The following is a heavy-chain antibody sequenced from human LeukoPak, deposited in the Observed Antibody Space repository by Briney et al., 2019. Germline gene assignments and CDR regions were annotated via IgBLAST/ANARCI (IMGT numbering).Heavy chain of an antibody. CDR2: INPSGGST. V-gene: IGHV1-46*01. CDR3: ARDLKMGYSSGRYSLGTGSSNDY. CDR1: GYTFTSYY. Sequence: ASVKVSCKASGYTFTSYYMHWVRQAPGQGLEWMGIINPSGGSTSYAQKFQGRVTMTRDMSTSTVYMELSSLRSEDTAVYYCARDLKMGYSSGRYSLGTGSSNDYWGQGTLVTVSS. J-gene: IGHJ4*02. D-gene: IGHD6-19*01.